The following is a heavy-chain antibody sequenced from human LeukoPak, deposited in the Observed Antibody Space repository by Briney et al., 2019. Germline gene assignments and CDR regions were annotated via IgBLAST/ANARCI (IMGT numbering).Heavy chain of an antibody. CDR3: AKDLSPYYYDSSGP. CDR2: ISGSGGST. D-gene: IGHD3-22*01. V-gene: IGHV3-23*01. CDR1: GFTFSSYG. Sequence: GGSLRLSCAASGFTFSSYGMSWVRQAPGKGLEWVSAISGSGGSTYYADSVKGRFTISRDNSKNTLYLQMNSLRAEDTAVYYCAKDLSPYYYDSSGPWGQGTLVTVSS. J-gene: IGHJ5*02.